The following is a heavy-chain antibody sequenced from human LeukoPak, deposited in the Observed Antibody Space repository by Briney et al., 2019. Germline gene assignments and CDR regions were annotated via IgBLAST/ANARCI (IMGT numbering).Heavy chain of an antibody. D-gene: IGHD5-24*01. CDR2: ISGDGTRT. J-gene: IGHJ4*02. Sequence: GGSLRLSCAASGFSFSSYAMTWARQAPVKGLEWVSAISGDGTRTYYADSVKGRFTISRDNSENTLYLEMSSLRVEDTAIYYCARWPEGAMDYFDYWGQGTLVTVSS. V-gene: IGHV3-23*01. CDR3: ARWPEGAMDYFDY. CDR1: GFSFSSYA.